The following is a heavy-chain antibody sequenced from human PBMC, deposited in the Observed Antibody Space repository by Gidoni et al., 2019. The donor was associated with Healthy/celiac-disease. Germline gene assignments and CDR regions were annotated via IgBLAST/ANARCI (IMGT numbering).Heavy chain of an antibody. CDR1: GGSFSGYY. CDR2: INHSGST. D-gene: IGHD6-19*01. J-gene: IGHJ1*01. V-gene: IGHV4-34*01. CDR3: ARSWVAVAGPGGAFFQH. Sequence: QVQLQQWGAGLLKPSETLSLTCAVYGGSFSGYYWSWIRQPPGKGLEWIGEINHSGSTNYNPSLKSRVTISVDTSKNQFSLKLSSVTAADTAVYYCARSWVAVAGPGGAFFQHWGQGTLVTVSS.